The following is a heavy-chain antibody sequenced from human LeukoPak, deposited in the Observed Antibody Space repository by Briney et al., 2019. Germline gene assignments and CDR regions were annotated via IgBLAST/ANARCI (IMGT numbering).Heavy chain of an antibody. Sequence: PGGSLRVSCAASGFTFSSYWMHWVRQAPGKGLVWVSRINEDGGRQTYADSVKGRFTISRDNAKNTLYLQMNSLRAEDTAVYYCARVEVGGRYSKLDYWGQGTLVTVSS. D-gene: IGHD1-26*01. J-gene: IGHJ4*02. V-gene: IGHV3-74*01. CDR3: ARVEVGGRYSKLDY. CDR2: INEDGGRQ. CDR1: GFTFSSYW.